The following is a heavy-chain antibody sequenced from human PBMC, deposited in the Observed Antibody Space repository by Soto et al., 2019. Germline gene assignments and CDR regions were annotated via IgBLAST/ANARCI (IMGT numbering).Heavy chain of an antibody. D-gene: IGHD3-3*01. CDR2: IRSKANNYAT. J-gene: IGHJ6*03. Sequence: EVQLVESGGGLVQPGGSLKLSCAASGFTFSGSAMHWVRQASGKGLEWVGRIRSKANNYATAYGASVKGRFTISRDESKNTAYLQMNSLKTEDTAVYYCSRQASDFWSGNTQYYMDVWGKGTTVTVSS. CDR3: SRQASDFWSGNTQYYMDV. CDR1: GFTFSGSA. V-gene: IGHV3-73*01.